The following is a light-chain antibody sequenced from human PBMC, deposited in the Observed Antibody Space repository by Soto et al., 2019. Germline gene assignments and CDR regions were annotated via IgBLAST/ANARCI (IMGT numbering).Light chain of an antibody. V-gene: IGKV1-5*03. CDR2: KAS. CDR3: QHYHHYPWT. CDR1: QHVNDW. J-gene: IGKJ1*01. Sequence: DIQMTQSPSMLSASVGDRVIMTCRASQHVNDWLAWYHQRPGKAPYLLIYKASNLQGGVPSRFSGTGFGAEFTLTISSLQPDDLGTYYCQHYHHYPWTFGKGTRVEV.